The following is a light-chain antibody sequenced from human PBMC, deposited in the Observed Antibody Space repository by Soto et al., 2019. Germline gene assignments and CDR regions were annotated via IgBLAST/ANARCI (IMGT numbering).Light chain of an antibody. CDR2: AAS. CDR1: PTIGAY. J-gene: IGKJ1*01. Sequence: TQSPSSLSASVGDRITVTYRASPTIGAYLNWYHQKPGKAPKLLIYAASSLQSGVPSRISGSGSGTDFALTISSLQPEDFATYYCQQTYNTPWTFGQGTKVDNK. CDR3: QQTYNTPWT. V-gene: IGKV1-39*01.